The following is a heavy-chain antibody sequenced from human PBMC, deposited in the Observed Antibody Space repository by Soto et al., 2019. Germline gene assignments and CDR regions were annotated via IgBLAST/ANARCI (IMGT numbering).Heavy chain of an antibody. CDR3: AKEDGEEDY. CDR2: ISYDGSNK. J-gene: IGHJ4*02. CDR1: GFTFSSYG. V-gene: IGHV3-30*18. D-gene: IGHD7-27*01. Sequence: ESGGGVVQPGRSLRLSCAASGFTFSSYGMHWVRQAPGKGLEWVAVISYDGSNKYYADSVKGRFTISRDNSKNTLYLQMNSLRAEDTAVYYCAKEDGEEDYWGQGTLVTVSS.